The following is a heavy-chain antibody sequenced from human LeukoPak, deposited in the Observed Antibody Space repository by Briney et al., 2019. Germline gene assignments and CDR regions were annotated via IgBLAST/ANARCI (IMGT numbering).Heavy chain of an antibody. J-gene: IGHJ4*02. V-gene: IGHV4-39*01. CDR2: IYYSGST. CDR3: ARQSGIAVANLIDY. CDR1: GGSISSSSYY. Sequence: PSETLSLTCTVSGGSISSSSYYWGWIRQPPGKGLERLGSIYYSGSTYYNPSLKSRVTISVDTSKNQFSLKLSSVTAADTAVYYCARQSGIAVANLIDYWGQGTLVTVSS. D-gene: IGHD6-19*01.